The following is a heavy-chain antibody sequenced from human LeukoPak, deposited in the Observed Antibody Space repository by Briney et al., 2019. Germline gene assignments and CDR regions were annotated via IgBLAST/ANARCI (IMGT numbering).Heavy chain of an antibody. Sequence: QPGGSLRLSCAASGFSFSAYGEHWVRQAPGKGLEWVAVIWYDGSSKDYADSVKGRFTLSRDNSKNTLYLQMNSLTVEDTAVYYCARSQSSSLIDYWGQGTLVTVSS. J-gene: IGHJ4*02. V-gene: IGHV3-33*01. CDR1: GFSFSAYG. D-gene: IGHD6-13*01. CDR2: IWYDGSSK. CDR3: ARSQSSSLIDY.